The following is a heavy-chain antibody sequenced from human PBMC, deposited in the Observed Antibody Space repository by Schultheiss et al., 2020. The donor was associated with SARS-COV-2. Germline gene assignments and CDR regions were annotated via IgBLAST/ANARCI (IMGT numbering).Heavy chain of an antibody. Sequence: SVKVSCKASGYTFTSYAISWVRQAPGQGLEWMGGIIPIFGTTNYAQRFQGRVTMTTDTSTSTAYMELRSLRSDDTAVYYCARDLGITMVRGVIAYWGQGTLVTVSS. CDR2: IIPIFGTT. CDR1: GYTFTSYA. D-gene: IGHD3-10*01. CDR3: ARDLGITMVRGVIAY. J-gene: IGHJ4*02. V-gene: IGHV1-69*05.